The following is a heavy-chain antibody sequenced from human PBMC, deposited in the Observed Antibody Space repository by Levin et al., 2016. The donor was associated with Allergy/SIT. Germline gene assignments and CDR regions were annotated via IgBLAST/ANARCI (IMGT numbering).Heavy chain of an antibody. Sequence: GESLKISCVASGFTFTTYAMSWVRQAPGKGLEWVSSISATSGDTFYVDSVKGRFTISRDNSKNTMYLQMNSLRAEDTAVYYCAKDTATVKRGGGYFDYWGQGTLVTVSS. CDR3: AKDTATVKRGGGYFDY. CDR2: ISATSGDT. V-gene: IGHV3-23*01. D-gene: IGHD4-11*01. CDR1: GFTFTTYA. J-gene: IGHJ4*02.